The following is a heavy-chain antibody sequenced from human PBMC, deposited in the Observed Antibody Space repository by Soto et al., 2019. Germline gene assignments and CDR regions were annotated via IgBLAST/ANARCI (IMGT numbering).Heavy chain of an antibody. CDR2: FDPEDGET. D-gene: IGHD3-3*01. J-gene: IGHJ3*02. CDR3: ATGLERWLQYGNHDAFDI. CDR1: GYTLTELP. Sequence: ASVEVSCKVSGYTLTELPMHWVRQAPGKGLEWMGGFDPEDGETIYAQKFQGRVTMTEDTSTDTAYMELSSLRSEDTAVYYCATGLERWLQYGNHDAFDIWGQGTMVTVSS. V-gene: IGHV1-24*01.